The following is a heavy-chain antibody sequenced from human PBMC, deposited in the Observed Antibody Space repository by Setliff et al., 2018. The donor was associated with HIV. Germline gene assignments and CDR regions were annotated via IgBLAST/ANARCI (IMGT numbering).Heavy chain of an antibody. CDR3: ARARVQGIVTAVGPRDNCPWR. CDR1: GYRFTSLG. D-gene: IGHD1-26*01. V-gene: IGHV1-18*01. J-gene: IGHJ4*02. CDR2: ISAYNGNT. Sequence: GASVKVSCKASGYRFTSLGLTWVRQAPGKGLEWMGWISAYNGNTDYAPRLLGRVTMTTDTSTSTSYMELRSLSSDDTAVYYCARARVQGIVTAVGPRDNCPWRCGEGTRVSVSS.